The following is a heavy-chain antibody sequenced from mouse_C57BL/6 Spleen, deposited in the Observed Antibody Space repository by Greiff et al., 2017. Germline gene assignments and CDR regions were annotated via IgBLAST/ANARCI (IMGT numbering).Heavy chain of an antibody. D-gene: IGHD1-1*01. Sequence: VKLMESGPGLVAPSQSLSITCTVSGFSLTSYAISWVRQPPGKGLEWLGVIWTGGGTHYNSALKSRLSISKDNSKSQVYLKMNSLQTDDTARYYCASNEEYYYGSSSAWFAYWGQGTLVTVSA. CDR2: IWTGGGT. J-gene: IGHJ3*01. CDR1: GFSLTSYA. CDR3: ASNEEYYYGSSSAWFAY. V-gene: IGHV2-9-1*01.